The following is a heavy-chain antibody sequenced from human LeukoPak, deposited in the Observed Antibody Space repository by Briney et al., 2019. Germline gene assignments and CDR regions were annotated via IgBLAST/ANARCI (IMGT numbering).Heavy chain of an antibody. CDR2: IYPGDSDT. D-gene: IGHD5-12*01. V-gene: IGHV5-51*01. Sequence: GESLKISCKGSGYSFTSYWIGWVRQMPGKGLEWMGLIYPGDSDTRYSPSFQGQVTISADKSITTAYLQWSSLKASDTAMYYCARHSPSVDSGYISYFDYWGQGTLVTVSS. CDR1: GYSFTSYW. J-gene: IGHJ4*02. CDR3: ARHSPSVDSGYISYFDY.